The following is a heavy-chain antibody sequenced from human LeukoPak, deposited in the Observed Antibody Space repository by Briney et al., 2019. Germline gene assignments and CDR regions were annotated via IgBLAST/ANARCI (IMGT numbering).Heavy chain of an antibody. CDR2: IYHSGST. CDR3: ARKAVMEIRYSSSHDAFDI. Sequence: PSETLSLTCAVSGGSISSGGYSWSWIRQPPGKGLEWIGYIYHSGSTYYNPSLKSRVTISVDRSKNQFSLKLSSVTAADTAVYYCARKAVMEIRYSSSHDAFDIWGQGTMVTVSS. V-gene: IGHV4-30-2*01. CDR1: GGSISSGGYS. J-gene: IGHJ3*02. D-gene: IGHD6-13*01.